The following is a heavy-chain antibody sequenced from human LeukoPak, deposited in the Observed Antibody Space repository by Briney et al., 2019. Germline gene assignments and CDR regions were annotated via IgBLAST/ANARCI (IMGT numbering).Heavy chain of an antibody. D-gene: IGHD1-26*01. J-gene: IGHJ4*02. V-gene: IGHV3-23*01. Sequence: GGSLRLSCAASGFSFSSHGMSWVRQAPGEGLEWVSGIIGGAGSTYYADSVKGRFTISGDNSKNTLFLQMNSLRAEDTAVYDCARDVPQIVGAIDYWGQGTLVTVSS. CDR3: ARDVPQIVGAIDY. CDR1: GFSFSSHG. CDR2: IIGGAGST.